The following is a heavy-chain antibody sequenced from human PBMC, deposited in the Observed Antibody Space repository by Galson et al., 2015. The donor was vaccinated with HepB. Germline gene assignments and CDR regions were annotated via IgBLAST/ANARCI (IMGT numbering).Heavy chain of an antibody. D-gene: IGHD3-3*01. CDR3: ARGPQDLVLRFLGWLLSPSMDV. V-gene: IGHV3-33*01. Sequence: SLRLSCAASGFTFSSYGMHWVRQAPGKGLEWVAVIWYDGSNKYYADSVKGRFTISRDNSKNTLYLQMNSLRAEDTAVYYCARGPQDLVLRFLGWLLSPSMDVWGKGTTVTVSS. CDR2: IWYDGSNK. J-gene: IGHJ6*03. CDR1: GFTFSSYG.